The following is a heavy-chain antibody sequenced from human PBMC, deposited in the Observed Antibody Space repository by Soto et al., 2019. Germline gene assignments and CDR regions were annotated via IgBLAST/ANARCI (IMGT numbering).Heavy chain of an antibody. Sequence: QVQLVQSGAEVKKPGSSVKVSCKASGGTFSSYAISWVRQAPGQGLEWMGGIIPIFGTANYAQKFQGRVTITAEESTSTAYMELSSLRSEDTAVYYCARDLYCGARCSYYFDYWGQGTLVTVSS. CDR2: IIPIFGTA. CDR3: ARDLYCGARCSYYFDY. V-gene: IGHV1-69*01. J-gene: IGHJ4*02. CDR1: GGTFSSYA. D-gene: IGHD2-21*01.